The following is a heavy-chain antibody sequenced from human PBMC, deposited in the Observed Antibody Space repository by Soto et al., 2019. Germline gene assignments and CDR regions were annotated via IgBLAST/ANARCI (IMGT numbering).Heavy chain of an antibody. Sequence: SETLSLTCAVYGGSFSGYYWSWIRQPPGKGLEWIGEINHSGSTNYNPSLKSRVTISVDTSKNQFSLKLSSVTAADTAVYYCARGRKDPLYYYYMDVWGKGTTVTVSS. J-gene: IGHJ6*03. CDR1: GGSFSGYY. CDR3: ARGRKDPLYYYYMDV. V-gene: IGHV4-34*01. CDR2: INHSGST.